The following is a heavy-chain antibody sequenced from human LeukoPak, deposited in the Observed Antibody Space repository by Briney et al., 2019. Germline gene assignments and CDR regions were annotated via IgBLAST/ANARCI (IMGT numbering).Heavy chain of an antibody. V-gene: IGHV3-21*01. CDR2: ISSSSSYI. CDR1: GFTFSSYS. D-gene: IGHD3-3*01. CDR3: ARDLQNTIFGVVIRYYMDV. J-gene: IGHJ6*03. Sequence: PGGSLRPSCAASGFTFSSYSMNWVRQAPGKGLEWVSSISSSSSYIYYADSVKGRFTISRDNAKNSLYLQMNSLRAEDTAVYYCARDLQNTIFGVVIRYYMDVWGKGTTVTVSS.